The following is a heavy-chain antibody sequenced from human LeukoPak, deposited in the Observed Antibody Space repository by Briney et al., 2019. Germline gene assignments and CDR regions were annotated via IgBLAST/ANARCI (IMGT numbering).Heavy chain of an antibody. J-gene: IGHJ4*02. Sequence: SVKVSCKASGGTFSSYAISWVRQAPGQGLEWMGGIIPIFGTANYAQKFQGRVTITADESTSAASMELSSLRSEDTAVYFCAIGAPLRYFDYWGQGTLVTVSS. V-gene: IGHV1-69*13. D-gene: IGHD3-3*01. CDR1: GGTFSSYA. CDR2: IIPIFGTA. CDR3: AIGAPLRYFDY.